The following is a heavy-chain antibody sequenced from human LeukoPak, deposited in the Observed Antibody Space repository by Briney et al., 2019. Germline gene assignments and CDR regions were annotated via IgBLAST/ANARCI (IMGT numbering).Heavy chain of an antibody. V-gene: IGHV3-21*01. CDR1: GFTFSSYS. CDR3: ARDRTRGWPYCSSTSCSESDY. D-gene: IGHD2-2*01. Sequence: GGSLRLSCAASGFTFSSYSMNWVRQAPGKGLERVSSISSSSSYIYYADSVKGRFTISRDNAKNSLYLQMNSLRAEDTAVYYCARDRTRGWPYCSSTSCSESDYWSQGTLVTVSS. CDR2: ISSSSSYI. J-gene: IGHJ4*02.